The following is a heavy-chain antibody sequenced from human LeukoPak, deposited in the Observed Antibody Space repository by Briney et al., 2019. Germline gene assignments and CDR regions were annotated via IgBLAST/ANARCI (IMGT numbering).Heavy chain of an antibody. V-gene: IGHV3-74*01. J-gene: IGHJ1*01. CDR3: ARAPSEVGGYYPEYFRH. CDR2: IKSDGKT. CDR1: GFTFSRYW. Sequence: GRSLRLSCEASGFTFSRYWMHWVRQAPGKGLVWVSRIKSDGKTNYADSVKGRFTISRDNAKNTVSLQMDSLRAEDTGVYYCARAPSEVGGYYPEYFRHWGQGTLVTVSS. D-gene: IGHD3-22*01.